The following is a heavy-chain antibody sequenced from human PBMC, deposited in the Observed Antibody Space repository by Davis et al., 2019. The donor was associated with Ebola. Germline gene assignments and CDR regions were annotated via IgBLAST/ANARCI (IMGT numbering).Heavy chain of an antibody. Sequence: GESLKISCAASGFTFGSYAMSWFRQAPGKGLEWVSAICGSGGSTYYADSVKGRFTISRDNSKNTLYLHMNSLRAEDTAVYYCAKGAGDLITIFGVVIPNYYMDVWGKGTTVTVSS. CDR3: AKGAGDLITIFGVVIPNYYMDV. V-gene: IGHV3-23*01. D-gene: IGHD3-3*01. CDR1: GFTFGSYA. CDR2: ICGSGGST. J-gene: IGHJ6*03.